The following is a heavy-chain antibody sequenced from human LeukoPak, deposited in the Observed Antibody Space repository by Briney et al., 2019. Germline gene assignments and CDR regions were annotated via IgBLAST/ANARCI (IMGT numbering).Heavy chain of an antibody. D-gene: IGHD6-13*01. CDR3: ARAAAGTNFDY. CDR2: ISSNGGST. CDR1: GFIFSSYA. Sequence: AGGSLRLSCAASGFIFSSYAMHWVRQAPGKGLEYVSAISSNGGSTYYANSVKGRFTISRDNSKNTLYLQMGSLRAEDMAVYYCARAAAGTNFDYWGQGTLVTVSS. J-gene: IGHJ4*02. V-gene: IGHV3-64*01.